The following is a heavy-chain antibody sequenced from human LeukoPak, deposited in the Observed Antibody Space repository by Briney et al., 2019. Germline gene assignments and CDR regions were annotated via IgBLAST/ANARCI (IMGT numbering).Heavy chain of an antibody. CDR1: GGTFSSYA. V-gene: IGHV1-69*06. Sequence: SVKVSCKASGGTFSSYAISWVRQAPGQGLEWMGGIIPIFGTANYAQKFQGRVTITADKSTSTAYMELSSVRSEDTAVYYCARDMGAVSSGWFHFDYWGQGTLVTVSS. J-gene: IGHJ4*02. CDR3: ARDMGAVSSGWFHFDY. D-gene: IGHD6-19*01. CDR2: IIPIFGTA.